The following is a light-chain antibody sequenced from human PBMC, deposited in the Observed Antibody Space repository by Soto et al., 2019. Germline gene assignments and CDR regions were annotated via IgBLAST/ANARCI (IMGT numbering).Light chain of an antibody. CDR2: DVT. Sequence: QSVLTQPASVSGSPGQSITISCTGTSSDVGGYNYVSWYQQHPGKTPKLMIHDVTNRPSGVSNRFSGFKSGNTPSLTISGLQAEDEADYYCTSFTISGTVVFGGGTELTVL. CDR3: TSFTISGTVV. CDR1: SSDVGGYNY. J-gene: IGLJ2*01. V-gene: IGLV2-14*03.